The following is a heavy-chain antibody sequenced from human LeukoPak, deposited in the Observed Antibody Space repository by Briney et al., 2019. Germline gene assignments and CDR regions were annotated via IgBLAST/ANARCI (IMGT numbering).Heavy chain of an antibody. CDR1: GVTFDRYS. D-gene: IGHD4-23*01. Sequence: GGSLRLSCAVFGVTFDRYSMNWVRQAPGKGLEWVSGIGYTGDSTFYADSVKGRFTVSRDSSKNTLFLHMNSLRAEDTALYYCAKSPTVDAAFDIWGQGTMVTVSS. CDR2: IGYTGDST. V-gene: IGHV3-23*01. CDR3: AKSPTVDAAFDI. J-gene: IGHJ3*02.